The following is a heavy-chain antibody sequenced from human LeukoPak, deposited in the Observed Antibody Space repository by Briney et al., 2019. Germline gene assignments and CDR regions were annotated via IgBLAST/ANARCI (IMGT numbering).Heavy chain of an antibody. CDR3: AKNGGSYYGYFDY. CDR2: ISGSGGST. J-gene: IGHJ4*02. CDR1: GFTFSSYA. V-gene: IGHV3-23*01. Sequence: GGSLRLSCAASGFTFSSYAMSWVRQAPGKGLEWVSAISGSGGSTYYADSVKGRFTISRDNSKNTLDLQMNSLRAEDTAVYYCAKNGGSYYGYFDYWGQGTLVTVSS. D-gene: IGHD1-26*01.